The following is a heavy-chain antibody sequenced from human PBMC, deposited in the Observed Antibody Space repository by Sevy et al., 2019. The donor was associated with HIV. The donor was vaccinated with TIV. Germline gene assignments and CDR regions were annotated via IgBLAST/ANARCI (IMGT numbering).Heavy chain of an antibody. J-gene: IGHJ4*02. CDR2: IYTSGST. CDR1: GGSISSGSYY. D-gene: IGHD3-10*01. Sequence: SETLSLTCTVSGGSISSGSYYWSWIRQPAGKGLEWVGRIYTSGSTNYNPSLKSRVTVSVDTSKNQFSLKLSSVTAADTAVYCCARYGSGTYYFDYWGQGTLVTVSS. CDR3: ARYGSGTYYFDY. V-gene: IGHV4-61*02.